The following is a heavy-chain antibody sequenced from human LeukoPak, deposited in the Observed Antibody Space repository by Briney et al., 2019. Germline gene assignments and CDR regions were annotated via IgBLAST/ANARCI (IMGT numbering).Heavy chain of an antibody. Sequence: SETLSLTCTVSGGSISSYYWTWIRQPPGKGLEWIGYIYYSGSTNYNPSLKSRVTISVDTSKNQFSLKLGSVMAADTAVYYCARLSSGYSSGWYINYWGQGTLVTVSS. D-gene: IGHD6-19*01. CDR2: IYYSGST. CDR1: GGSISSYY. J-gene: IGHJ4*02. V-gene: IGHV4-59*01. CDR3: ARLSSGYSSGWYINY.